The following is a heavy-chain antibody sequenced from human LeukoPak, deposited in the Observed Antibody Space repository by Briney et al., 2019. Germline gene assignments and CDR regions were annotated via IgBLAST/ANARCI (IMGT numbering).Heavy chain of an antibody. D-gene: IGHD2-15*01. V-gene: IGHV1-18*01. CDR3: ASAYCSGGSCYDY. Sequence: ASVKVSCKASGGTFSSYAISWVRQAPGQGPEWMGWISAYNGNTNYAQKLQGRVTMTTDTSTSTAYMELRSLRSDDTAVYYCASAYCSGGSCYDYWGQGTLVTVSS. CDR1: GGTFSSYA. J-gene: IGHJ4*02. CDR2: ISAYNGNT.